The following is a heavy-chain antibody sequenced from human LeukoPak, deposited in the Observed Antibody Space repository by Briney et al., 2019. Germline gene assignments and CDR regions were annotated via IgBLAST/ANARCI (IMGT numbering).Heavy chain of an antibody. CDR1: GGSISSHY. V-gene: IGHV4-59*11. J-gene: IGHJ6*03. CDR2: IYYSGST. D-gene: IGHD3-22*01. Sequence: SGTLSLTCTVSGGSISSHYWSWIRQPPGKGLEWIGYIYYSGSTNYNPSLKSRVTISVDTSKNQFSLKLSSVTAADTAVDYCAREGYYYDSSGYLPHYYMDVWGKGTTVTVSS. CDR3: AREGYYYDSSGYLPHYYMDV.